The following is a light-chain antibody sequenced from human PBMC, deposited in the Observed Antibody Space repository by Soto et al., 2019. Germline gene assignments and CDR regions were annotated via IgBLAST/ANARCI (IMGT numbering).Light chain of an antibody. V-gene: IGLV2-11*01. CDR3: CSYAGSYTVV. CDR2: DVG. J-gene: IGLJ2*01. Sequence: QSALTQPRSVSGSPGQSVTISCTGTSSDIGGYNFVSWYQQHPGKAPKVMIYDVGKRPSGVPDRFSGSKSGNTASLNISGLQADDEGDYYCCSYAGSYTVVFGGGTKLTVL. CDR1: SSDIGGYNF.